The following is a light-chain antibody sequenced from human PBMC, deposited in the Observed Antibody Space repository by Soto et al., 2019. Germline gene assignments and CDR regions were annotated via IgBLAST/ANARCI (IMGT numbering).Light chain of an antibody. Sequence: EIVLTQSPATLSLSPGERATLSCRASQTVGVYLAWYQQKPGQTPRLLIYATSTRATGIPARFSGSGSGTEFTLTISSLQSEDVAVYYCQHYNNWPLTFGGGTKVDIK. J-gene: IGKJ4*01. V-gene: IGKV3-15*01. CDR1: QTVGVY. CDR2: ATS. CDR3: QHYNNWPLT.